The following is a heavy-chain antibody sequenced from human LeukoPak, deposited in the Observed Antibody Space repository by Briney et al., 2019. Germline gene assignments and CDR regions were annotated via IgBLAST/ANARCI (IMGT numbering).Heavy chain of an antibody. J-gene: IGHJ3*01. Sequence: PGGSLRLSCAAPGFTFDDYGMSWVRQAPGKGLEWVSGINWNGGSTGYADSVKGRFTISRDNAKNSLYLQMNSLRVDDTAVYYCARGPDPVLRGPRRAFDLWGQGTMVTVSS. CDR1: GFTFDDYG. CDR2: INWNGGST. CDR3: ARGPDPVLRGPRRAFDL. V-gene: IGHV3-20*04. D-gene: IGHD3-10*01.